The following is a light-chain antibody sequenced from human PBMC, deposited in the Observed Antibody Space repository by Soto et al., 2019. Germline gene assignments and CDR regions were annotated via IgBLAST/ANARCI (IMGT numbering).Light chain of an antibody. CDR3: QQYGSSPYT. Sequence: IVLTQSPGTLSLSPGERATLSCRASQSVSTNYLAWYQQKPGQSPRLLIYGATRRATGIPVRFSVSGYGTDFLLTISRLEPEDFALYFCQQYGSSPYTFAQRTKLDIK. J-gene: IGKJ2*01. V-gene: IGKV3-20*01. CDR2: GAT. CDR1: QSVSTNY.